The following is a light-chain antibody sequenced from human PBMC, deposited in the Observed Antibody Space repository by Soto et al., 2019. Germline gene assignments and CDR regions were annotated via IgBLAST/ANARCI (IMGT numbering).Light chain of an antibody. Sequence: EIVMTQSPATLSLSPGERATLSCRASESVSGNLACYQQKPGQAPRLLIYGASNRGTGIPDRFSGSGSGTVITLTISRLEAEDFAVHYCQQYSSSVMFGQGTKVDI. CDR3: QQYSSSVM. CDR2: GAS. CDR1: ESVSGN. V-gene: IGKV3-20*01. J-gene: IGKJ1*01.